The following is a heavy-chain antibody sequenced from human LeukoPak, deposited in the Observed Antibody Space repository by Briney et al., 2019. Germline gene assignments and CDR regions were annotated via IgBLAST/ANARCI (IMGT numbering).Heavy chain of an antibody. Sequence: PGGSLRLSCAASGFTFSSYSMNWVRQAPGKGLEWVSYISSSSSTIYYADSVKGRFTISRDNAKNSLYLQMNSLRAEDTAVYYCAKATEQWESPVDYWGQGTLVTVSS. CDR1: GFTFSSYS. CDR3: AKATEQWESPVDY. CDR2: ISSSSSTI. J-gene: IGHJ4*02. V-gene: IGHV3-48*01. D-gene: IGHD1-26*01.